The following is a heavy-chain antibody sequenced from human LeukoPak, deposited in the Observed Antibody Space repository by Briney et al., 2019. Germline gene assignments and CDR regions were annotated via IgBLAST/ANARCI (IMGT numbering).Heavy chain of an antibody. Sequence: GGSPRLSCAASGFTFSSYGMHWVRQAPGKGLEWVAVISYDGSNKYYADSVKGRFTISRDNSKNTLYLQMNSLRAEDTAVYYCAKDRATMAKRTLFYYYYYGMDVWGQGTTVTVSS. J-gene: IGHJ6*02. CDR1: GFTFSSYG. V-gene: IGHV3-30*18. CDR3: AKDRATMAKRTLFYYYYYGMDV. D-gene: IGHD5-12*01. CDR2: ISYDGSNK.